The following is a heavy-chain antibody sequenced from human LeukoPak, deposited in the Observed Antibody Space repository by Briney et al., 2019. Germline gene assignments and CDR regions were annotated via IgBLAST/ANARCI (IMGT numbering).Heavy chain of an antibody. J-gene: IGHJ3*02. CDR3: ARDAKGWLQYKDAFDI. CDR2: ISGSGGST. V-gene: IGHV3-23*01. Sequence: GGSLRLSCAASGFTFSSYGMSWVRQAPGKGLEWVSAISGSGGSTYYADSVKGRFTISRDNAKNSLYLQMNSLRAEDTAVYYCARDAKGWLQYKDAFDIWGQGTMVTVSS. CDR1: GFTFSSYG. D-gene: IGHD5-24*01.